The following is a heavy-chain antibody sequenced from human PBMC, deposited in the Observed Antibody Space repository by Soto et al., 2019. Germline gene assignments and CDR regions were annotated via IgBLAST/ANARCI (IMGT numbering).Heavy chain of an antibody. CDR1: GFTLSTYG. CDR3: XKDLQSYGDYDYYCYGMDV. Sequence: QVQLVESGGGEVQPGRSLTISCAASGFTLSTYGMHWVRQTPGKGLEWVAVISYDGTNKFYSDSVKGRFTISRDNFKXXXXXXXXXXXXXXXXXXXCXKDLQSYGDYDYYCYGMDVWGLGTRVTVSS. CDR2: ISYDGTNK. V-gene: IGHV3-30*03. J-gene: IGHJ6*02. D-gene: IGHD4-17*01.